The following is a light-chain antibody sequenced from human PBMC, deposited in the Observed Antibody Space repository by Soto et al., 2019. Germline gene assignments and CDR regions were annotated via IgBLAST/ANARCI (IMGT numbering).Light chain of an antibody. J-gene: IGKJ2*01. CDR3: QQYKRYYT. CDR2: KAS. Sequence: DILMTQSPSTLSASVGDRVTITCRASQSISSWLAWYQQKPGKAPKLLIYKASSLESGVPSRFSGSGSGTEFTLTISSLQPDDFATYYCQQYKRYYTLGQGTKLEIK. V-gene: IGKV1-5*03. CDR1: QSISSW.